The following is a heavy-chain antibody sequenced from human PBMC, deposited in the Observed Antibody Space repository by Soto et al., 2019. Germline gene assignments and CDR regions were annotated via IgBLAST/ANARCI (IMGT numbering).Heavy chain of an antibody. V-gene: IGHV3-74*03. CDR3: ARDRLRFASWFDP. CDR2: INSDGSIA. CDR1: GFTFSSYW. D-gene: IGHD5-12*01. J-gene: IGHJ5*02. Sequence: GGSLRLSCAASGFTFSSYWMHWVRQAPGKGLVWVSRINSDGSIATYVDSVRGRFTISRDNAKNSLYLQMNSLRAEDTAVYYCARDRLRFASWFDPWGQGALVTVSS.